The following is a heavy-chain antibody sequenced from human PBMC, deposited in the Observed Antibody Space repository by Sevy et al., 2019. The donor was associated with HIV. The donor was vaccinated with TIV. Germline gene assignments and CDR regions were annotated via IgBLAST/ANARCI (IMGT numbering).Heavy chain of an antibody. D-gene: IGHD3-22*01. V-gene: IGHV3-66*01. CDR3: ARDRYYDASGYHYYYYGLDV. Sequence: GGSLRLSCAASTFSVTDNYMSWVRQAPGKGLEWVSTIYSGGSTFYADSVKGRFTISRDNSKNTLYLQMNSLRAEDTAVYYCARDRYYDASGYHYYYYGLDVWGQGTTVTVSS. CDR1: TFSVTDNY. J-gene: IGHJ6*02. CDR2: IYSGGST.